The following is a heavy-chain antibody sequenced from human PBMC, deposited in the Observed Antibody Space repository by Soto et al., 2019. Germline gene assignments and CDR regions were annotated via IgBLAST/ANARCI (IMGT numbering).Heavy chain of an antibody. Sequence: PSEPLSLTCAVSGGSISSSNWWSWVRQPPGKGLEWIGEIYHSGSTNYNPSLKSRVTISVDTSKNQFSLKLSSVTAADTAVYYCARRRQWLFDPWGQGTLVTVSS. V-gene: IGHV4-4*02. CDR3: ARRRQWLFDP. J-gene: IGHJ5*02. D-gene: IGHD6-19*01. CDR2: IYHSGST. CDR1: GGSISSSNW.